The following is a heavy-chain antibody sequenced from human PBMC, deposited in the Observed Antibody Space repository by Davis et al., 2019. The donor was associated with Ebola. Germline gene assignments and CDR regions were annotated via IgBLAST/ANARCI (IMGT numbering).Heavy chain of an antibody. CDR2: INAGNGNT. CDR1: GYTFTSYA. V-gene: IGHV1-3*01. J-gene: IGHJ4*02. CDR3: ARDLGWFGELLSYYFDY. Sequence: ASVKVSCKASGYTFTSYAMHWVRQAPGQRLEWMGWINAGNGNTKYSQKFQGRVTMTTDTSTSTAYMELRSLRSDDTAVYYCARDLGWFGELLSYYFDYWGQGTLVTVSS. D-gene: IGHD3-10*01.